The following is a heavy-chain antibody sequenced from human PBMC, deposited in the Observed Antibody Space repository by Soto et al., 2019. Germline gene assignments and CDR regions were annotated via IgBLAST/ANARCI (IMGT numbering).Heavy chain of an antibody. J-gene: IGHJ4*02. V-gene: IGHV3-23*01. CDR2: ISGSGGST. CDR1: GFTFSSYA. D-gene: IGHD3-10*01. Sequence: EVQLLESGGGLVQPGGSLRLSCAASGFTFSSYAMSWVRQAPGKGLEWVSAISGSGGSTYYADSVKGRFTISRDNSKNTLYLQMNSLRAEDTAVYYCAKAPRVTMVRGVIIGGSWYFDYWGQGTLVTVSS. CDR3: AKAPRVTMVRGVIIGGSWYFDY.